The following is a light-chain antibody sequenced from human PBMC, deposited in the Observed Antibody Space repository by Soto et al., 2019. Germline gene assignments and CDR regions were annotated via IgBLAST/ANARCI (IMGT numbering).Light chain of an antibody. CDR3: QQTDNFPLT. CDR1: QGISSW. J-gene: IGKJ4*01. Sequence: DIQMTQSPSTVSASVGDRVTITCRASQGISSWLAWYQQKPGKAPRLLIYAASDLQSGIPSRFSCSGSGTDFTLTISSLQPEEFATNCCQQTDNFPLTFGGGTKVEIK. V-gene: IGKV1-12*01. CDR2: AAS.